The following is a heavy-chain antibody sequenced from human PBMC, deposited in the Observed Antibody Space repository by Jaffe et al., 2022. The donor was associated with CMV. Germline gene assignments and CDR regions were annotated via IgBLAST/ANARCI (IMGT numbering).Heavy chain of an antibody. CDR1: GFTFSSYS. V-gene: IGHV3-21*01. CDR2: ISSSSSYI. CDR3: ARDGPVLRYFDWSQYYYYGMDV. Sequence: EVQLVESGGGLVKPGGSLRLSCAASGFTFSSYSMNWVRQAPGKGLEWVSSISSSSSYIYYADSVKGRFTISRDNAKNSLYLQMNSLRAEDTAVYYCARDGPVLRYFDWSQYYYYGMDVWGQGTTVTVSS. J-gene: IGHJ6*02. D-gene: IGHD3-9*01.